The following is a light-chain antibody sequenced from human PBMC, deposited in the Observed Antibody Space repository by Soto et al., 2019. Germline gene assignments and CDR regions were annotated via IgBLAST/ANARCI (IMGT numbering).Light chain of an antibody. CDR2: LETSGSY. J-gene: IGLJ2*01. V-gene: IGLV4-60*03. CDR3: ETWDSDTRV. Sequence: QAVVTRSSSASASLGSSVKLTCTLSSGHSSYIIAWHQQQPGKAPRYLMKLETSGSYNKGSGVPDRFSGSRSGADRYLTISNLQSEDEADYYCETWDSDTRVFGGGTKVTVL. CDR1: SGHSSYI.